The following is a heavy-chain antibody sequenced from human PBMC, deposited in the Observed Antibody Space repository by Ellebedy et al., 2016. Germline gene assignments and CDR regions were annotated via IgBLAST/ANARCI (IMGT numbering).Heavy chain of an antibody. D-gene: IGHD6-13*01. CDR2: IKQDGSEK. J-gene: IGHJ4*02. Sequence: GESLKISXAASGFTFSDHYMDWVRQAPGKGLEWVANIKQDGSEKYYVDSVKGRFTISRDNAKNSLYLQMNSLRAEDTAVYYCARDLQAAGNDYWGQGTLVTVSS. CDR1: GFTFSDHY. V-gene: IGHV3-7*01. CDR3: ARDLQAAGNDY.